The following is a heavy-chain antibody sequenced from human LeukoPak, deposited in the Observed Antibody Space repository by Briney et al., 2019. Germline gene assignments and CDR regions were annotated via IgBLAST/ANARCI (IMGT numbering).Heavy chain of an antibody. CDR2: LYSGGDT. J-gene: IGHJ4*02. V-gene: IGHV3-53*01. CDR3: ARIYSSGYPLDY. Sequence: GGSLRLSCAASGFTVSSNYMSWVRQAPGKGLEWVSVLYSGGDTYYADSVKGRFTISRDKSKNTLYLQMNSLRAEDTAVYYCARIYSSGYPLDYWGQGTLVTVSS. CDR1: GFTVSSNY. D-gene: IGHD3-22*01.